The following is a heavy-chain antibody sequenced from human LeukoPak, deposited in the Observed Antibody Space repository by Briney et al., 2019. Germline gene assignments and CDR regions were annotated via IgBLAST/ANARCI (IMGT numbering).Heavy chain of an antibody. V-gene: IGHV4-39*07. CDR2: IYYSGST. D-gene: IGHD3-22*01. CDR1: GGSISSSSYY. CDR3: ARDHVPYYYDSSGHDAFDI. J-gene: IGHJ3*02. Sequence: SETLSLTCTVSGGSISSSSYYWGWIRQPPGKGLEWIGSIYYSGSTYYNPSLKSRVTISVDTSKNQFSLKLSSVTAADTAVYYCARDHVPYYYDSSGHDAFDIWGQGTMVTVSS.